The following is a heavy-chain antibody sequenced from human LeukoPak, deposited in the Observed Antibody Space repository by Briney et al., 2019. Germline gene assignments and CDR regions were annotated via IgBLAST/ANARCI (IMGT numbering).Heavy chain of an antibody. J-gene: IGHJ6*03. CDR1: GFTFDDYT. CDR3: AKDKADYYYYMDV. CDR2: ISWDGGST. Sequence: GGSLRLSCAASGFTFDDYTMHWVRQAPRKGLEWVSLISWDGGSTYYADSVKGRFTISRDNSKNSLYLQMNSLRTEDTALYYCAKDKADYYYYMDVWGKGTTVTVSS. V-gene: IGHV3-43*01.